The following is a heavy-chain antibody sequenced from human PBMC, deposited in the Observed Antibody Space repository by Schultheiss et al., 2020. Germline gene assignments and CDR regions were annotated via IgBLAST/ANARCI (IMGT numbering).Heavy chain of an antibody. J-gene: IGHJ4*02. CDR3: AKTVRGYSYGTRHYFDY. CDR2: ISYDGSNK. D-gene: IGHD5-18*01. V-gene: IGHV3-30*18. CDR1: GFTFSDSH. Sequence: GGSLRLSCAASGFTFSDSHVHWVRQASGKGLEWVAVISYDGSNKYYADSVKGRFTISRDNSKNTLYLQMNSLRAEDTAVYYCAKTVRGYSYGTRHYFDYWGQGTLVTVSS.